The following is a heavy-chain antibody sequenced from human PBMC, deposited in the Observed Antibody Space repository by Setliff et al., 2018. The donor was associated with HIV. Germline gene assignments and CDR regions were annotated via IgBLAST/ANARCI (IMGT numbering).Heavy chain of an antibody. V-gene: IGHV3-11*04. J-gene: IGHJ3*02. CDR1: GFTFSDYY. Sequence: GGSLRLSCAGSGSGGSGFTFSDYYMSWVRQAPGKGLEWLSYISSSGTTTYYADSVKGRFTISRDNSKNTLYLQMNSLRAEDTAVYYCARVRDYYDSGAQAFDIWGQGTMVTVSS. CDR2: ISSSGTTT. CDR3: ARVRDYYDSGAQAFDI. D-gene: IGHD3-22*01.